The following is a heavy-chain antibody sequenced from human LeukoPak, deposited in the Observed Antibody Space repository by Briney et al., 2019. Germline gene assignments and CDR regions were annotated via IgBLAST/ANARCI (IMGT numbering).Heavy chain of an antibody. Sequence: SETLSLTCSVSGAFISSYYWSWIRQPPGEGLEWIGYVYNSGSTNYNPSLMSRVTMSVDTSKNQFSLRLSSVTAADTAVYYCARDRISSAGYDYWGQGTLVTVSS. CDR2: VYNSGST. D-gene: IGHD6-6*01. V-gene: IGHV4-59*01. CDR1: GAFISSYY. J-gene: IGHJ4*02. CDR3: ARDRISSAGYDY.